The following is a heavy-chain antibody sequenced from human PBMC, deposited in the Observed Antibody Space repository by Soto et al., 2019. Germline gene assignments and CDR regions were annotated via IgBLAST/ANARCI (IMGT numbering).Heavy chain of an antibody. V-gene: IGHV3-23*01. CDR1: GFMFSSYA. CDR2: LSGGGDST. CDR3: ATGLRSVYGPFDS. Sequence: EVQLLESGGGLVQPGGSLRLSCAASGFMFSSYAMTWVRQAPGKGLEWVSALSGGGDSTYYAPSVRGRFAISRDNSKNTLYLHMNSLRAEDTAVYYCATGLRSVYGPFDSWGQGTLVTVSS. D-gene: IGHD5-12*01. J-gene: IGHJ4*02.